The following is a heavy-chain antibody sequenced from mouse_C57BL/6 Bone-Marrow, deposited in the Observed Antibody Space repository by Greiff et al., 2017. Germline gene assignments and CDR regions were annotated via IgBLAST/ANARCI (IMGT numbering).Heavy chain of an antibody. CDR1: GFSLPSYA. J-gene: IGHJ3*01. CDR3: ARDDYDAVAY. Sequence: VKLVESGPGLVAPSQSLSITCTVSGFSLPSYAISWVRQPPGKGLEWLGVIWTGGGTNYNSARKSRLSISKDNSKSQVFLKLNSLQTDDTARYYGARDDYDAVAYWGQGTLVTGSA. CDR2: IWTGGGT. D-gene: IGHD2-4*01. V-gene: IGHV2-9-1*01.